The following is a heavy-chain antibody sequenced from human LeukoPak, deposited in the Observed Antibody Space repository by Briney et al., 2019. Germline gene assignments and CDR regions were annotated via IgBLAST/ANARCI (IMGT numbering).Heavy chain of an antibody. J-gene: IGHJ3*02. D-gene: IGHD3-3*01. V-gene: IGHV3-21*01. Sequence: GGSLRLSCVASGFTFSSYSMNWVRQAPGKGLEWVSSISSSSSYIYYADSVKGRFTISRDNAKNSLYLQMNSLRAEDTAVYYCAREGYYDFWSGPDAFDIWGQGTMVTVSS. CDR1: GFTFSSYS. CDR2: ISSSSSYI. CDR3: AREGYYDFWSGPDAFDI.